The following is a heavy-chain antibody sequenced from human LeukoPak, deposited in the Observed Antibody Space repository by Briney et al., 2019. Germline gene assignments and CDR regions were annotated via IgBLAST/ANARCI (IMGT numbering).Heavy chain of an antibody. Sequence: ASVKVSCKASGYTFTGYYMHWVRQAPGQGLEWMGWINPNSGGTNYAQKFQGRVTMTRDTSISTAYMELRSLRSDDTALYYCARGFPPRRLYDSSGYYSYCFDYWGQGTLVTVSS. D-gene: IGHD3-22*01. V-gene: IGHV1-2*02. CDR3: ARGFPPRRLYDSSGYYSYCFDY. CDR2: INPNSGGT. CDR1: GYTFTGYY. J-gene: IGHJ4*02.